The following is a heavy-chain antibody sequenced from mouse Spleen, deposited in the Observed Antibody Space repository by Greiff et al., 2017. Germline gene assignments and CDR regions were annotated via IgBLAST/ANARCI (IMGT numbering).Heavy chain of an antibody. CDR2: INPSTGGT. Sequence: VQLQQSGPELVKPGASVKISCKASGYSFTGYYMNWVKQSPEKSLEWIGEINPSTGGTTYNQKFKAKATLTVDKSSSTAYMQLKSLTSEDSAVYYCARFSVYYGSPLDYWGQGTTLTVSS. CDR1: GYSFTGYY. D-gene: IGHD1-1*01. V-gene: IGHV1-42*01. J-gene: IGHJ2*01. CDR3: ARFSVYYGSPLDY.